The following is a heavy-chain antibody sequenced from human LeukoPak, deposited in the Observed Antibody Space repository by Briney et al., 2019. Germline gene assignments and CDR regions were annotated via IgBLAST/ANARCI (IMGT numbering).Heavy chain of an antibody. CDR1: GFTFSSYA. V-gene: IGHV3-23*01. J-gene: IGHJ4*02. Sequence: GGSLRLSCAASGFTFSSYAMSWVRQAPGKGLEWVSAISGSGGSTYYADSVKGRFTISRDNSKNTLYLQVNSLRAEDTAVYYCYYVWGSYRYPDPFDYWGQGTLVTVSS. D-gene: IGHD3-16*02. CDR2: ISGSGGST. CDR3: YYVWGSYRYPDPFDY.